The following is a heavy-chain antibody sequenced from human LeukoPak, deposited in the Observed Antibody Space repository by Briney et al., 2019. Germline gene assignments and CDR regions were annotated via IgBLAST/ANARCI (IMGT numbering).Heavy chain of an antibody. Sequence: SETLSLTCTVSGGSISSYYWSWIRQPPGKGLEWIGYIYYSGSTNYNPSLKSRVTISVDTSKNQFSLKLSSVTAADTAVYYCARHDMVRGVIPQPYFDYWGQGTLVTVSS. CDR2: IYYSGST. CDR3: ARHDMVRGVIPQPYFDY. CDR1: GGSISSYY. D-gene: IGHD3-10*01. V-gene: IGHV4-59*08. J-gene: IGHJ4*02.